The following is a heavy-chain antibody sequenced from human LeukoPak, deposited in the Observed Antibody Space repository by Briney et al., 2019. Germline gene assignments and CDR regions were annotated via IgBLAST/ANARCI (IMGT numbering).Heavy chain of an antibody. CDR1: GGSISSGGYY. CDR3: AKLYYDFWSGYYPFDY. CDR2: ISGSGGST. D-gene: IGHD3-3*01. V-gene: IGHV3-23*01. Sequence: ETLSLTCTVSGGSISSGGYYWSWIRQPPGKGLEWVSAISGSGGSTYYADSVKGRFTISRDNSKNTLYLQMNSLRAEDTAVYYCAKLYYDFWSGYYPFDYWGQGTLVTVSS. J-gene: IGHJ4*02.